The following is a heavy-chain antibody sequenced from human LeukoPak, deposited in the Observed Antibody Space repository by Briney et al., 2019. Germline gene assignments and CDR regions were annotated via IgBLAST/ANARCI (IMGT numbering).Heavy chain of an antibody. J-gene: IGHJ4*02. Sequence: ASVKVSCKASGYTFTSYGISWVRQAPGQGLEWMGWISAYNGNTNSAQNHQGRVTMTTDTSTSTAYMELRSLRSDDTAVYYCARDPDYLNLLYWGQGTLVTVSS. V-gene: IGHV1-18*01. CDR3: ARDPDYLNLLY. CDR2: ISAYNGNT. D-gene: IGHD5-12*01. CDR1: GYTFTSYG.